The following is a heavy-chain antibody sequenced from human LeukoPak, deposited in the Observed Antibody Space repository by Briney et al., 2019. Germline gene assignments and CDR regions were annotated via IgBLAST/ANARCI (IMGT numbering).Heavy chain of an antibody. CDR2: INPSGGST. CDR3: AREGAYGDYPY. J-gene: IGHJ4*02. Sequence: ASVKVSCKASGYTFTGYYVHWVRQAPGQGLEWMGIINPSGGSTSYAQKFQGRVTMTRDMSTSTVYMELSSLRSEDTAVYYCAREGAYGDYPYWGQGTLVTVSS. CDR1: GYTFTGYY. D-gene: IGHD4-17*01. V-gene: IGHV1-46*01.